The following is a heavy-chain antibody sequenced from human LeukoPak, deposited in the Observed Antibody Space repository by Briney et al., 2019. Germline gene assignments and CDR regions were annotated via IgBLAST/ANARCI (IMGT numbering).Heavy chain of an antibody. Sequence: GASVKVSCKASGYTFTGYYMHWVRQAPGQGLEWMGWINPNSGGTNYAQKFQGRVTMTRDTSISTAYMELSRLRSDDTAVYYCARDEMDGSGFLMDVWGQGTTVTVSS. D-gene: IGHD3-10*01. J-gene: IGHJ6*02. CDR3: ARDEMDGSGFLMDV. CDR2: INPNSGGT. CDR1: GYTFTGYY. V-gene: IGHV1-2*02.